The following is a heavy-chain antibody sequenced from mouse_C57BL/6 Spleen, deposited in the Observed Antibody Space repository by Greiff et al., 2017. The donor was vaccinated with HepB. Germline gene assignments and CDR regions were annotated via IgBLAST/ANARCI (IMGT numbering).Heavy chain of an antibody. D-gene: IGHD1-1*01. J-gene: IGHJ2*01. CDR3: ARGIYYYGSSSHYFDY. CDR1: GFTFSDYG. Sequence: EVHLVESGGGLVKPGGSLKLSCAASGFTFSDYGMHWVRQAPEKGLEWVAYISSGSSTIYYADTVKGRFTISRDNAKNTLFLQMTSLRSEDTAMYYCARGIYYYGSSSHYFDYWGQGTTLTVSS. CDR2: ISSGSSTI. V-gene: IGHV5-17*01.